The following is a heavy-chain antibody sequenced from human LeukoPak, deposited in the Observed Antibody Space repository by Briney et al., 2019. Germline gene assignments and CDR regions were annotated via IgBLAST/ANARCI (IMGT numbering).Heavy chain of an antibody. Sequence: SETLSLTCTVSGGSITTYYWSWIRQPPGKGLEWIGYISYTGTTNYNPSLKSRVTISVDTSKNQFPLKLNSVTAADTAVYYCTRGAGWLIDYWGQGILVTVSS. CDR1: GGSITTYY. J-gene: IGHJ4*02. V-gene: IGHV4-59*08. D-gene: IGHD3-16*01. CDR2: ISYTGTT. CDR3: TRGAGWLIDY.